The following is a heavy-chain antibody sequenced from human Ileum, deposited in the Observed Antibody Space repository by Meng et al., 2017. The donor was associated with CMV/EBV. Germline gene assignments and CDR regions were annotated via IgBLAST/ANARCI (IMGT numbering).Heavy chain of an antibody. CDR1: GFTFSNFW. CDR3: MRAHPLGT. Sequence: LRLSCAASGFTFSNFWMTWVRQAPGKGLEWVANIKEDGGGKYYVDSVKGRFTVSRDNSKNSLYLQMDTLRAEDTAMYYCMRAHPLGTWGQGTLVTVSS. J-gene: IGHJ4*02. CDR2: IKEDGGGK. D-gene: IGHD7-27*01. V-gene: IGHV3-7*04.